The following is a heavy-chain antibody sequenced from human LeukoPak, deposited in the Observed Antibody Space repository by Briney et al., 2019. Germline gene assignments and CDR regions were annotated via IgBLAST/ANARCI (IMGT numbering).Heavy chain of an antibody. V-gene: IGHV4-4*07. J-gene: IGHJ4*02. CDR1: GGSISSYY. CDR3: ARGVEQWLVPYFDY. D-gene: IGHD6-19*01. CDR2: IYTSGST. Sequence: SKTLSLTCTVSGGSISSYYWNWIRQPAGKGLEWIGRIYTSGSTNYNPSLKSRVTMSVDTSKNQFFLELSSVTAADTAVYYCARGVEQWLVPYFDYWGQGTLVTVSS.